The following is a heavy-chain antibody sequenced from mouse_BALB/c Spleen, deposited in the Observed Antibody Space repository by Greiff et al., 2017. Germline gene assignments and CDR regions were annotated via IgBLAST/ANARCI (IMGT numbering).Heavy chain of an antibody. Sequence: QVQLQQPGAELVMPGASVKMSCKASGYTFTDYWMHWVKQRPGQGLEWIGAIDTSDSYTSYNQKFKGKATLTVDESSSTAYMQLSSLTSEDSAVFYCARGSPHWYFDVWGAGTTVTVSS. D-gene: IGHD1-1*01. CDR1: GYTFTDYW. J-gene: IGHJ1*01. V-gene: IGHV1-69*01. CDR3: ARGSPHWYFDV. CDR2: IDTSDSYT.